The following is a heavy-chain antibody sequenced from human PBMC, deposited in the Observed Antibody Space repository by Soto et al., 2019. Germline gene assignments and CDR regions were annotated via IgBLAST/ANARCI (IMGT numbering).Heavy chain of an antibody. J-gene: IGHJ6*02. V-gene: IGHV1-69*01. Sequence: QVQVVQSGAEVKKPGSSVKVSCKVSGGIFTNNAISWVRQAPGQGLEWLGGVIPLFDTAYYAQILRGRLRISADGATTTAYMELSGLTSADTAVYFCATGGHNDGYNFSLGMDVWGQGTTVTVS. CDR2: VIPLFDTA. CDR3: ATGGHNDGYNFSLGMDV. CDR1: GGIFTNNA. D-gene: IGHD5-18*01.